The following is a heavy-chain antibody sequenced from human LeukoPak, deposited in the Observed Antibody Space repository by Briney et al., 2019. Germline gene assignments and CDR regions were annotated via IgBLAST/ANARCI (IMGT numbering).Heavy chain of an antibody. CDR2: FYASGTT. J-gene: IGHJ4*02. CDR1: AGSIVSHY. D-gene: IGHD6-13*01. V-gene: IGHV4-4*07. CDR3: AKDSSTWGNLAGHFDS. Sequence: SETLSLTCTVSAGSIVSHYWNWIRQPAGRGLEWIGRFYASGTTNTSPSLKSRVTMSVDTSKNQFSLKLSSVTAADTAVYYCAKDSSTWGNLAGHFDSWGQGTLVTVSS.